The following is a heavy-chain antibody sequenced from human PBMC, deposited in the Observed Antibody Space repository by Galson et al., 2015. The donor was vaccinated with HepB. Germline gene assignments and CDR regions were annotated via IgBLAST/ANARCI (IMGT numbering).Heavy chain of an antibody. Sequence: SLRLSCAASGFTFSSYGMHWVRQAPGKGLEWVAVISYDGSNKYYADSVKGRFTISRDNSKNTLYLQMNSLRAEDTAVYYCAKDRGSSGRLFDYWGQGTLVTVSS. J-gene: IGHJ4*02. CDR1: GFTFSSYG. CDR2: ISYDGSNK. CDR3: AKDRGSSGRLFDY. D-gene: IGHD3-22*01. V-gene: IGHV3-30*18.